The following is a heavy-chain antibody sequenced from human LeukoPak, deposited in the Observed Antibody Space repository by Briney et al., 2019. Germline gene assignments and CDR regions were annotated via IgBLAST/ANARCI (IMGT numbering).Heavy chain of an antibody. Sequence: GGSLRLSCAASEFTFSTYAMNWVRQAPGKGLEWVAVISYDGSNKYYADSVKGRFTVSRDNSKNTLYLQMNSLRADDTAVYYCARVGTSIASPTYWGQGTLVTVSS. D-gene: IGHD1-14*01. CDR1: EFTFSTYA. V-gene: IGHV3-30-3*01. CDR2: ISYDGSNK. CDR3: ARVGTSIASPTY. J-gene: IGHJ4*02.